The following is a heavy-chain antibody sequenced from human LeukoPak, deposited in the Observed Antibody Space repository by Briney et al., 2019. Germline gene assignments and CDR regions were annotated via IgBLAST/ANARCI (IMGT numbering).Heavy chain of an antibody. D-gene: IGHD3-22*01. CDR3: VREEDNSGYYSVFLDY. V-gene: IGHV3-74*01. Sequence: GGSLRLSCAASGFTFSSYWMHWVRQGPGKGLVWVSRINSDGSTTSYADSVKGRFTISRDNAKNTLYLQMNSLRVEDTAVYYCVREEDNSGYYSVFLDYWGQGTLVTVSS. CDR2: INSDGSTT. CDR1: GFTFSSYW. J-gene: IGHJ4*02.